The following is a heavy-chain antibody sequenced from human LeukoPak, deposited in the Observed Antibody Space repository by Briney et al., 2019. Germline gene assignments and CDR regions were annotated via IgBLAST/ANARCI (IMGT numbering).Heavy chain of an antibody. CDR2: ISYDGSNK. CDR3: ATEGGSYYRAFDI. Sequence: GGSLRLSCAASGFTFSSYAMHWVRQAPGKGLEWVAVISYDGSNKYYADSVKGRFTISRDNSKNTLYLQMNSLRAEDTAVYYCATEGGSYYRAFDIWGQGTMVTVSS. J-gene: IGHJ3*02. V-gene: IGHV3-30-3*01. CDR1: GFTFSSYA. D-gene: IGHD1-26*01.